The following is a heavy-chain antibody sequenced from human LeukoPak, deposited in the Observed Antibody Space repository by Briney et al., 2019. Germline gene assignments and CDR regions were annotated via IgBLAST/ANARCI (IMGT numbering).Heavy chain of an antibody. D-gene: IGHD6-13*01. V-gene: IGHV3-9*01. CDR2: ISWNSDNI. CDR3: ARGRSSSWYLE. J-gene: IGHJ4*02. Sequence: GGSLRLSCAASGFTFDDYAMHWVRQAPGRGLEWVSGISWNSDNIDYADSVKGRFTVSRDNAKNSLYLQMNSLRAEDTALYYCARGRSSSWYLEWGQGTLVTVSS. CDR1: GFTFDDYA.